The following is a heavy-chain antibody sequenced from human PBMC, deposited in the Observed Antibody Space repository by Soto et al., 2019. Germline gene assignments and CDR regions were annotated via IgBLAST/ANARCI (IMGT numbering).Heavy chain of an antibody. V-gene: IGHV4-31*03. Sequence: SETLSLTCTVSGGSIRSSSHYWSWIRQHPGKGLEWIGYIYYSGTTYYNPSLERRLTISIDTSKNQFSLNLNSVTAADTAIYYCARNGDCTRPGCIVGWFDPWGQGTLVTVSS. J-gene: IGHJ5*02. CDR2: IYYSGTT. CDR3: ARNGDCTRPGCIVGWFDP. CDR1: GGSIRSSSHY. D-gene: IGHD2-8*01.